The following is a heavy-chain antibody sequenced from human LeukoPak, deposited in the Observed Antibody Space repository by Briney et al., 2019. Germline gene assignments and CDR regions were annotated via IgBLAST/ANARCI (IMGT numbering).Heavy chain of an antibody. D-gene: IGHD3-3*01. CDR2: MNPNSGNT. CDR1: GYTFTSYD. CDR3: ARAPTRLTIFGVVISLDY. J-gene: IGHJ4*02. V-gene: IGHV1-8*01. Sequence: ASVKVSCKASGYTFTSYDISWVRQATGQGLEWMGWMNPNSGNTGYAQKFQGRVTMTRNTSISTAYMELSSLRSEDTAVYYCARAPTRLTIFGVVISLDYWGQGTLVTVSS.